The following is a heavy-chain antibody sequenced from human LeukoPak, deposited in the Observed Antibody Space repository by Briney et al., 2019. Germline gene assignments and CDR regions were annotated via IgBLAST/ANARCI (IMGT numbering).Heavy chain of an antibody. CDR1: GGSISSYY. CDR3: AREEYQGNYFDY. V-gene: IGHV4-59*12. D-gene: IGHD2-2*01. Sequence: SETLSLTCTVSGGSISSYYWSWIRQPPGKGLEWIGYIYYSGSTNYNPSLKSRVTISVDTSKNQFSLKLSSVTAADTAVYYCAREEYQGNYFDYWGQGTLVTVSS. J-gene: IGHJ4*02. CDR2: IYYSGST.